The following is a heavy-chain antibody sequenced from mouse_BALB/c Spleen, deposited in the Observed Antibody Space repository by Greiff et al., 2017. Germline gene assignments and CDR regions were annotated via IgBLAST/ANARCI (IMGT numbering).Heavy chain of an antibody. CDR2: ISSGSSTI. D-gene: IGHD6-2*01. Sequence: VKLVESGGGLVQPGGSRKLSCAASGFTFSSFGMHWVRQAPEKGLEWVAYISSGSSTIYYADTVKGRFTISRDNPKNTLFLQMTSLRSEDTAMYYCARGLLFYAMDYWGQGTSVTVSS. CDR1: GFTFSSFG. CDR3: ARGLLFYAMDY. J-gene: IGHJ4*01. V-gene: IGHV5-17*02.